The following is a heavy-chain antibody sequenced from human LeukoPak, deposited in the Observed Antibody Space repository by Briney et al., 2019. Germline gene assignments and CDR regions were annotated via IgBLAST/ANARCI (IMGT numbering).Heavy chain of an antibody. J-gene: IGHJ6*02. V-gene: IGHV3-23*01. D-gene: IGHD5-18*01. Sequence: GGSLRLSCAASGLTFSSYAMSWVRQAPGKGLEWVSGISGSGGSTNYADSVKGRFTISRDNSKNTLYLQMNSLRAEDTAVYYCASLPPVDTAMVTLYYYYGMDVWGQGTTVTVSS. CDR3: ASLPPVDTAMVTLYYYYGMDV. CDR1: GLTFSSYA. CDR2: ISGSGGST.